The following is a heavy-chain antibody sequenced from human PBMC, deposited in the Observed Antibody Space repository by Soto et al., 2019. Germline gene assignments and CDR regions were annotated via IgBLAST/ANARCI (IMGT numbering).Heavy chain of an antibody. Sequence: GGSLRLSCTASGFTFGDYAMSWFRQAPGKGLEWVGFIRSKAYGGTTEYAASVKGRFTISRDDSKSIAYLQMNSLKTEDTAVYYCTRDALEDIVVVVAATPFDYWGQGTLVTVSS. J-gene: IGHJ4*02. CDR1: GFTFGDYA. V-gene: IGHV3-49*03. CDR3: TRDALEDIVVVVAATPFDY. CDR2: IRSKAYGGTT. D-gene: IGHD2-15*01.